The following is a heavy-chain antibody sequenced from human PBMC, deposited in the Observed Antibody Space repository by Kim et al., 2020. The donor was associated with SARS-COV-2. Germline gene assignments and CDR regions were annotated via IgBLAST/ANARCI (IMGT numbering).Heavy chain of an antibody. V-gene: IGHV3-11*01. CDR1: GFTFSDYY. CDR3: ARDHSFTVVTPFDY. D-gene: IGHD2-21*02. J-gene: IGHJ4*02. Sequence: GGSLRLSCAASGFTFSDYYMSWIRQAPGKGLEWVSYISSSGSTIYYADSVKGRFTISRDNAKNSLYLQMNSLRAEDTAVYYCARDHSFTVVTPFDYWGQGTLVTVSS. CDR2: ISSSGSTI.